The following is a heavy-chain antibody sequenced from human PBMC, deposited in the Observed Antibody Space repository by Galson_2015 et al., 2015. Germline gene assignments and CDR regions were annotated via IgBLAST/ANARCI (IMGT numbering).Heavy chain of an antibody. D-gene: IGHD3-10*01. Sequence: STYSNPSLKSRVAISVDMSKNQFSLKLTSVTAADTAVYYCARAGGGGSGSYYFDYWGQGTLVTVSS. CDR2: ST. J-gene: IGHJ4*02. V-gene: IGHV4-30-2*05. CDR3: ARAGGGGSGSYYFDY.